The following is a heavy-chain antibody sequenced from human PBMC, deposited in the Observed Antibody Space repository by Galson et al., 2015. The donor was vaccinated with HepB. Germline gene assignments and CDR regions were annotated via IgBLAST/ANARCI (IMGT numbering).Heavy chain of an antibody. D-gene: IGHD2-15*01. CDR1: GFTVSKSY. V-gene: IGHV3-53*01. J-gene: IGHJ4*02. CDR3: VRPFCIGGNCYPLWD. CDR2: IYSGGHA. Sequence: SLRLSCAVSGFTVSKSYVSWVRQAPGKGLEWLSVIYSGGHAFYADSVQGRFTISRDTSKKPVYLQMRSLGAEDTAVYYCVRPFCIGGNCYPLWDWGQGTLVTVSS.